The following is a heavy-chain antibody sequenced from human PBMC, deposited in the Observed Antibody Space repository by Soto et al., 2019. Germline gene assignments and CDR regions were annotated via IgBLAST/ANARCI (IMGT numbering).Heavy chain of an antibody. CDR2: ISSSTSHT. V-gene: IGHV3-11*05. Sequence: QVQLVESGGGLVKPGGSLRLSCAVSGFTFSDYYMTWIRQAPGTGLEWVSYISSSTSHTNYADSVKGRFTISRDNAKNSLFLQMNSLRAEDPAVYYCARGRGAAAAYFAFWGQGPWSPSPQ. CDR1: GFTFSDYY. CDR3: ARGRGAAAAYFAF. D-gene: IGHD6-13*01. J-gene: IGHJ4*02.